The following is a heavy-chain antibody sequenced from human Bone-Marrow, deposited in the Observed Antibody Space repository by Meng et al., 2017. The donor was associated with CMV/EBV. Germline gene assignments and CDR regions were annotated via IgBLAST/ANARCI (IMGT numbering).Heavy chain of an antibody. CDR3: ARDRGPYQLLIHFDY. Sequence: GQLVQSGEWVKKPGASVKVSCKASGYTFTSYGISWVRQAPGQGLEWMGWISAYNGNTNYAQKLQGRVTMTTDTSTSTAYMELRSLRSDDTAVYYCARDRGPYQLLIHFDYWGQGTLVTVSS. CDR1: GYTFTSYG. V-gene: IGHV1-18*01. D-gene: IGHD2-2*01. CDR2: ISAYNGNT. J-gene: IGHJ4*02.